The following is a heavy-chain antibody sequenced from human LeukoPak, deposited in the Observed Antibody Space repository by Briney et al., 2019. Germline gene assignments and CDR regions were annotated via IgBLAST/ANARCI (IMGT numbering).Heavy chain of an antibody. D-gene: IGHD6-6*01. Sequence: SVKVSCKASGGTFSSYAISWVRQAPGQGLEWMGGIIPIFGTANYAQKFQGRVTITADESTSTAYMELSSLRSEDTAVYYCALTEYSSSFHWFDPWGQGTLLTVSS. CDR3: ALTEYSSSFHWFDP. J-gene: IGHJ5*02. V-gene: IGHV1-69*13. CDR2: IIPIFGTA. CDR1: GGTFSSYA.